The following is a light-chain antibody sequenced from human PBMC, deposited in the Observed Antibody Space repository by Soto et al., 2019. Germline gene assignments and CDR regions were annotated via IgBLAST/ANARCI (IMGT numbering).Light chain of an antibody. CDR1: GSDIGAYNY. J-gene: IGLJ1*01. Sequence: SVLTQPASVSGYPGQSITISCTGSGSDIGAYNYVSWYQQHPGKAPKLLIHGVTRRPSGVSSRFSASKSAYTASLTISGLQAEDEATYFCSSFTTSYFYVFGPGTKVTVL. CDR3: SSFTTSYFYV. V-gene: IGLV2-14*01. CDR2: GVT.